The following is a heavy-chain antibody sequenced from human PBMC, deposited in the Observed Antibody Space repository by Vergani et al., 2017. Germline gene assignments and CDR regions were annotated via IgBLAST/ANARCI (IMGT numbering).Heavy chain of an antibody. CDR1: GFTFSSYS. D-gene: IGHD3-10*01. V-gene: IGHV3-48*04. J-gene: IGHJ6*02. CDR3: AGFYGSGKTDYYYYGMDV. CDR2: ISSSSSTI. Sequence: EVQLVESGGGLVQPGGSLRLSCAASGFTFSSYSMNWVRQAPGKGLEWVSYISSSSSTIYYADAVKGRFTISRDNAKNSLYLQMNSLRAEDTAVYYCAGFYGSGKTDYYYYGMDVWGQGTTVTVSS.